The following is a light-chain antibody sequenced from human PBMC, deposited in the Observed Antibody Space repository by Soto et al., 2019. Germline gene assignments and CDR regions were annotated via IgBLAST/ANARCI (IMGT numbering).Light chain of an antibody. Sequence: SYALTQPASVSVSPGQTARITCSGHILAKKFDRGFQQKPGHATVLVIYKDSERPSEIPERFSGSSSGTTVTLTISGAQVDDEADYYCYSGTDSIYVFGTGTTLTVL. CDR2: KDS. CDR3: YSGTDSIYV. V-gene: IGLV3-27*01. J-gene: IGLJ1*01. CDR1: ILAKKF.